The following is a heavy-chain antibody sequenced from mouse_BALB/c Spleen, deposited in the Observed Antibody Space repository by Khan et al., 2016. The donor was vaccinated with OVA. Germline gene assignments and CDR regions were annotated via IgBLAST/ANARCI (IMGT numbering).Heavy chain of an antibody. CDR2: IYPGSGST. J-gene: IGHJ3*01. CDR3: TRWSYWFAY. V-gene: IGHV1S22*01. D-gene: IGHD2-12*01. CDR1: GYTFTSYW. Sequence: LQQPGSELVRPGASVKLSCKASGYTFTSYWMHWVKQRPGQGLEWIGDIYPGSGSTNYDEKFKSKATLTVDRSSSTAYMQLSSLTSEDSAVYFCTRWSYWFAYWGHATLVTVSA.